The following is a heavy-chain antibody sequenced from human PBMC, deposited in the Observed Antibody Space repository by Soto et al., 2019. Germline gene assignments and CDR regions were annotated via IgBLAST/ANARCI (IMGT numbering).Heavy chain of an antibody. V-gene: IGHV4-38-2*01. CDR2: IFHSGTT. CDR3: AHMITFGGILSALDDF. J-gene: IGHJ4*02. Sequence: TLSLTCAVSGYSISSGYYWSWIRQPPGKGLEWIASIFHSGTTYYKPSVKSRVTISVDTSKNQFSLNLMSVTAADTAVYYCAHMITFGGILSALDDFWGQGILVTVSS. CDR1: GYSISSGYY. D-gene: IGHD3-16*01.